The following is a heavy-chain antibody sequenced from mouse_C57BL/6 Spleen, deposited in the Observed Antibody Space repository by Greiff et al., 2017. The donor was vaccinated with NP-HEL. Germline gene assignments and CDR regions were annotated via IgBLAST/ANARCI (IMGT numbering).Heavy chain of an antibody. CDR2: IWRGGST. V-gene: IGHV2-5*01. CDR3: AKNRPGGRGAMDY. CDR1: GFSLTSYG. J-gene: IGHJ4*01. Sequence: QVQLQQSGPGLVQPSQSLSITCTVSGFSLTSYGVHWVRQSPGKGLEWLGVIWRGGSTDYNAAFMSRLGITKDNSKSQVFFKMNSLQADDTAIYYCAKNRPGGRGAMDYWGQGTSVTVSA. D-gene: IGHD3-3*01.